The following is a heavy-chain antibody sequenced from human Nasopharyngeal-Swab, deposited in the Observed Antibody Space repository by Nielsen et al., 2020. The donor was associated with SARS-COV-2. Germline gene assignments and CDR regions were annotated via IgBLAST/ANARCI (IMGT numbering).Heavy chain of an antibody. CDR2: IYYSGST. J-gene: IGHJ5*02. Sequence: RQPPGKGLEWIGSIYYSGSTYYNPSLKSRVTISVDTSKNQFSLKLSSVTAADTAVYYCARMYYDFWSGYYEVYNWFDPWGQGTLVTVSS. CDR3: ARMYYDFWSGYYEVYNWFDP. D-gene: IGHD3-3*01. V-gene: IGHV4-39*01.